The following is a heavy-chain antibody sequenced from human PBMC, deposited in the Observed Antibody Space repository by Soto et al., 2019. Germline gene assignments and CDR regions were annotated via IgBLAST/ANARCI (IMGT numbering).Heavy chain of an antibody. CDR1: GGSIRSFY. D-gene: IGHD6-19*01. CDR3: ARAVAGKAQLDY. Sequence: SETLSLTCTVSGGSIRSFYWSWIRQPPGKGLEWIGYIYCSGSTTYNPSLKSRVTISVDTSKNQFSLNLSSVTAADTAVYYCARAVAGKAQLDYWGQGTPVTVSS. J-gene: IGHJ4*02. V-gene: IGHV4-59*01. CDR2: IYCSGST.